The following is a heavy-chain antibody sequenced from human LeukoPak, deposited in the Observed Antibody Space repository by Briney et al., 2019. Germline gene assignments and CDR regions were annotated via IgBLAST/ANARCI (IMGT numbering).Heavy chain of an antibody. CDR2: INHSGST. J-gene: IGHJ4*02. V-gene: IGHV4-34*01. CDR3: ARRREVLWFGDKGYYFDY. CDR1: GESFSGYY. D-gene: IGHD3-10*01. Sequence: PSETLSLTCADYGESFSGYYWSWIRQPPGKGLEWIGEINHSGSTNYNPSLKSRVTISVDTSKNQLSLKLSSVTAADTAVYYCARRREVLWFGDKGYYFDYWGQGTLVTVSS.